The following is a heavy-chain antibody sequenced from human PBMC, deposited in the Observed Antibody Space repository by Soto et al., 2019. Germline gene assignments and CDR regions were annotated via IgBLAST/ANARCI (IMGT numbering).Heavy chain of an antibody. D-gene: IGHD3-10*01. CDR3: AGGGVRGVITRTRDYYGMDV. CDR1: GYSFTSYW. CDR2: IYPGDSDT. V-gene: IGHV5-51*01. Sequence: GESLKISCKGSGYSFTSYWIGWVRQTPGKGLESMGIIYPGDSDTRYSPSFQGQVTISADKSISTAYLQWSSLKASDTAMYYCAGGGVRGVITRTRDYYGMDVWGQGTTVTVSS. J-gene: IGHJ6*02.